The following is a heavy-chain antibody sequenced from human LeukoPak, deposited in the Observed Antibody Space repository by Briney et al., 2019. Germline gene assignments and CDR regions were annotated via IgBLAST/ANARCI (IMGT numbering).Heavy chain of an antibody. Sequence: GGSLRLSCAASGFTFSSYAMSWVRQAPGKGLEWVSAINVSGGGTYYADSVKGRFSISRDNSKNTLYLQMGSLRPEDTAVYYFARGWSHLWPPDYWGRGTLVPV. CDR1: GFTFSSYA. CDR3: ARGWSHLWPPDY. CDR2: INVSGGGT. V-gene: IGHV3-23*01. J-gene: IGHJ4*02. D-gene: IGHD3-3*01.